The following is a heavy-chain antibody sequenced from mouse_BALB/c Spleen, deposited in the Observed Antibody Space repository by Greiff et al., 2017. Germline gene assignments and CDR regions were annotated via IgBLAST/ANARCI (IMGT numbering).Heavy chain of an antibody. D-gene: IGHD2-2*01. CDR2: ISSGGSYT. CDR1: GFTFSSYA. CDR3: ARHGGGYDY. Sequence: EVQLVESGGGLVKPGGSLKLSCAASGFTFSSYAMSWVRQTPEKRLEWVATISSGGSYTYYPDSVKGRFTISRDNAKNTLYLQMSSLRSEDTAMYYCARHGGGYDYWGQGTTLTVSS. J-gene: IGHJ2*01. V-gene: IGHV5-9-3*01.